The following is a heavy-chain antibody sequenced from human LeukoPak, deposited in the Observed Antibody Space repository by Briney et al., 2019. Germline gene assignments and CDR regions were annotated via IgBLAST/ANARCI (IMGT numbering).Heavy chain of an antibody. CDR3: AREMYSYGTPWYYFDY. CDR1: GFTFSSYG. J-gene: IGHJ4*02. CDR2: ISSSGSTI. V-gene: IGHV3-48*04. D-gene: IGHD5-18*01. Sequence: PGRSLRLSCAASGFTFSSYGMHWVRQAPGKGLEWVSYISSSGSTIYYADSVKGRFTISRDNAKNSLYLQMNSLRAEDTAVYYCAREMYSYGTPWYYFDYWGQGTLVTVSS.